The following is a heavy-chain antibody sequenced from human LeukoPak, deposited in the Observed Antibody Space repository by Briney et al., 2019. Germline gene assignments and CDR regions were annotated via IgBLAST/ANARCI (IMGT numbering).Heavy chain of an antibody. J-gene: IGHJ6*03. CDR1: GGTFSIYA. V-gene: IGHV1-69*06. CDR2: IIPIFGTA. D-gene: IGHD5-24*01. Sequence: ASVKVSCKAAGGTFSIYAISWVRQAPGQGLEWMGRIIPIFGTANYAQKFQGRVTITADKSTSTAYMELSSLRSEDTAVYYCARDREGSSYYYYYYYMDVWGKGTTVTVSS. CDR3: ARDREGSSYYYYYYYMDV.